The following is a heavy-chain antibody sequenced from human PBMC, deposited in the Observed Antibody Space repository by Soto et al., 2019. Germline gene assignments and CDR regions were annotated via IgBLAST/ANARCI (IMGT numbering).Heavy chain of an antibody. Sequence: GGSLRLSCAESGFTFSGFGMHWVRQAPGKGLEWVAIIWYDGSDKYYADSVKGRFTISRDNSKNTLYLQMNSLRAEDTAVYHCAFGNLSYYFDFWGQGTPVPVSS. CDR1: GFTFSGFG. CDR3: AFGNLSYYFDF. CDR2: IWYDGSDK. V-gene: IGHV3-33*01. D-gene: IGHD3-16*01. J-gene: IGHJ4*02.